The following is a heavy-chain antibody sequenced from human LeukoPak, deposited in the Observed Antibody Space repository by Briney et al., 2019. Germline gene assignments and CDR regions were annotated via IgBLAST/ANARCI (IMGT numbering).Heavy chain of an antibody. Sequence: SETLSLTCTVSGYSISSGYYWVWIRQPPGKGLEWIGSIYHSGSTYYNPSLKSRVTISVDTSKNQFSPKLSSVTAADTAVYYCARVYWVYYFDYWGQGTLVTVSS. CDR2: IYHSGST. J-gene: IGHJ4*02. D-gene: IGHD2-8*02. CDR1: GYSISSGYY. CDR3: ARVYWVYYFDY. V-gene: IGHV4-38-2*02.